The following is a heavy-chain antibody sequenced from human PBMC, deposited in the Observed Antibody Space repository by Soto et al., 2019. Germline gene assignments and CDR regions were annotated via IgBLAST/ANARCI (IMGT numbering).Heavy chain of an antibody. CDR3: ARHEGQTAAGHFCGMDV. CDR1: GYSFTSYW. CDR2: IYPGDADT. D-gene: IGHD6-13*01. Sequence: GESLKISCKGSGYSFTSYWIGWVRQMPGKGLEWVGVIYPGDADTTYSQSVQGQVTISADKSISTAYLQLSSLKASDTAMYYCARHEGQTAAGHFCGMDVWGQGTTVTVSS. J-gene: IGHJ6*02. V-gene: IGHV5-51*01.